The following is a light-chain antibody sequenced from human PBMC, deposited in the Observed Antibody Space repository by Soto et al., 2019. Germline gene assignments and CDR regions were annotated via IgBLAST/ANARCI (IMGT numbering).Light chain of an antibody. Sequence: QSALTQPASVSGSPGQSITISCTGTSTDVGGYKYVSWYQQHPGTAPKLMIFEVNGRPSGVSDRFSGSKSGNTASLTISGLQPEDDADYYCSSFSSSSTPYVFGTGTKVTAL. V-gene: IGLV2-14*01. CDR1: STDVGGYKY. CDR3: SSFSSSSTPYV. CDR2: EVN. J-gene: IGLJ1*01.